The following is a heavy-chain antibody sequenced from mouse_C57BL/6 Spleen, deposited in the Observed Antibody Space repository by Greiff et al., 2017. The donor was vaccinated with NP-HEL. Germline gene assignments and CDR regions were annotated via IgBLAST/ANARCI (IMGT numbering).Heavy chain of an antibody. V-gene: IGHV1-69*01. CDR2: IEPYDSYT. D-gene: IGHD1-2*01. CDR3: ERWSFLDY. Sequence: QVQLQQPGAELVMPGASVKLSCKASGYTFTSYWMHWVKQRPGQGLEWIGEIEPYDSYTNYNQKFNSKSTLTIDKSSSTAYMQLSSLTSEDSAVYYCERWSFLDYWGQGTSVTVSS. CDR1: GYTFTSYW. J-gene: IGHJ4*01.